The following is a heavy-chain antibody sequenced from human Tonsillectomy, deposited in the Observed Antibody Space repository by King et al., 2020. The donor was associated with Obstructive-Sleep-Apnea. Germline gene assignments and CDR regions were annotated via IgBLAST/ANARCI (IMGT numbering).Heavy chain of an antibody. D-gene: IGHD3-10*01. CDR2: IYYSGST. CDR1: GGSISSYY. CDR3: ARVRVAAMVRGGGNYYYGMDV. J-gene: IGHJ6*02. V-gene: IGHV4-59*01. Sequence: VQLQESGPGLVKPSETLSLTCTVSGGSISSYYWSWLRQPPGKGLEWIGYIYYSGSTNYNPSLKSRVTISVDTSKNQFSLKLSSVTAADTAVYYCARVRVAAMVRGGGNYYYGMDVWGQGTTVTVSS.